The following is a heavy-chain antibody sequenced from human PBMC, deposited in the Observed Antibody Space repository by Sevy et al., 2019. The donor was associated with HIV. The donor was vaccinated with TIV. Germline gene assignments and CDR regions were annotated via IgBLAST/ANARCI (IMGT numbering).Heavy chain of an antibody. CDR1: GFTLSSYV. Sequence: GGSLRLSCAASGFTLSSYVMSWVRQAPGKGLECISIISGSGGSTYYADSVKGRFTISRDNSKNTLYLQMNSLRVEDTAVYYCAKQPYASGAYQFDYWGQGTLVTVSS. V-gene: IGHV3-23*01. J-gene: IGHJ4*02. CDR2: ISGSGGST. D-gene: IGHD3-22*01. CDR3: AKQPYASGAYQFDY.